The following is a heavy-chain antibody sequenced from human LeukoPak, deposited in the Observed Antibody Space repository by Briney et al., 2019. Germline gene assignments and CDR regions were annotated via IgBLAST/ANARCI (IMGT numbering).Heavy chain of an antibody. CDR3: ARQGGWGGAASLIEY. J-gene: IGHJ4*02. Sequence: SETLTLTCTVSGVSISTSTYYWAWIPQPPGKGLEWIVSMFYRWSTYYNASLKSRVTISVDTSKNQFSLNLSSVTASDTAIFYCARQGGWGGAASLIEYWGQGTLVTVSS. CDR2: MFYRWST. CDR1: GVSISTSTYY. D-gene: IGHD1-26*01. V-gene: IGHV4-39*01.